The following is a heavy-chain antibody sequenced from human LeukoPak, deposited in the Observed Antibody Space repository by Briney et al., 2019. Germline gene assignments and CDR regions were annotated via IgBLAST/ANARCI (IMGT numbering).Heavy chain of an antibody. CDR1: GYTFTIYG. V-gene: IGHV1-18*01. CDR3: ARVVVDTIVDY. CDR2: ISAYNGIT. D-gene: IGHD5-12*01. Sequence: ASVKVSCKASGYTFTIYGISWVRQAPGQGLEWMGWISAYNGITNYAQKLQGRVTMTTDTSTSTAYMELRSLRSDDTAVYYCARVVVDTIVDYWGQGTLVTVSS. J-gene: IGHJ4*02.